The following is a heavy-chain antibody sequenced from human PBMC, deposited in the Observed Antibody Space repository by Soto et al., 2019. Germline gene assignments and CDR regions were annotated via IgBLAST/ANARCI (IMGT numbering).Heavy chain of an antibody. J-gene: IGHJ4*02. CDR2: IKQDGSED. CDR1: GFTFSSYW. CDR3: AKVGEGRRIGGSLWTSSFRITVAGPDY. D-gene: IGHD6-19*01. V-gene: IGHV3-7*01. Sequence: PGGSLRLSCAASGFTFSSYWMSWVRQAPGKGLEWVANIKQDGSEDHYVDSVKGRFTISRDNAKNSLYLQMSSLRAEDTAVYYFAKVGEGRRIGGSLWTSSFRITVAGPDYWGQGTLVTVSS.